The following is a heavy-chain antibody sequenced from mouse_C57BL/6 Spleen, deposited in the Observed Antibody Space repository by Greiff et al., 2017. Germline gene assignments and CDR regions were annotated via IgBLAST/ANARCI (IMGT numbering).Heavy chain of an antibody. CDR1: GFTFSDYG. D-gene: IGHD2-1*01. CDR3: ARRYYGNYWYVDV. Sequence: EVKLQESGGGLVKPGGSLKLSCAASGFTFSDYGMHWVRQAPEKGLEWVAYISSGSSTIYYADTVKGRFTISRDNAKNTLCLQMTSLRSEDTAMYYCARRYYGNYWYVDVWGTGTTVTVSS. V-gene: IGHV5-17*01. J-gene: IGHJ1*03. CDR2: ISSGSSTI.